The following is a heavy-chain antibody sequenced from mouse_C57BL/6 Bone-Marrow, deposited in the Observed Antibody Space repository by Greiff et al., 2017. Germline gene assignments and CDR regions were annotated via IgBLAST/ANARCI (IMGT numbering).Heavy chain of an antibody. CDR2: IDPSDSYT. J-gene: IGHJ3*01. CDR1: GYTFTSYW. V-gene: IGHV1-69*01. Sequence: VQLQQPGAELVMPGASVKLSCKASGYTFTSYWMHWVKQRPGQGLGWIGEIDPSDSYTNYNQKFKGKSTLTVDKSSSTAYMQLSSLTSEDSAVYYCARAWGAYWGQGTLVTVSA. CDR3: ARAWGAY.